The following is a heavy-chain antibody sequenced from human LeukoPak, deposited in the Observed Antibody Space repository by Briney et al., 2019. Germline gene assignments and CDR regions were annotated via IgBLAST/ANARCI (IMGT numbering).Heavy chain of an antibody. CDR3: ARDGGNSEY. Sequence: ASETLSLTCTVSGGSISSYYWSWIRQPPGEGLEWIGYIYYSGSTNYNPSLKSRVTISVDTSKNQFSLKLSSVTAADTAVYYCARDGGNSEYWGQGTLVTVSS. V-gene: IGHV4-59*12. CDR1: GGSISSYY. J-gene: IGHJ4*02. D-gene: IGHD2-15*01. CDR2: IYYSGST.